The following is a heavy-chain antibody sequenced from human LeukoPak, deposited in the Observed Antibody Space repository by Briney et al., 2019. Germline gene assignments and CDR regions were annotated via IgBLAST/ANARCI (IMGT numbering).Heavy chain of an antibody. CDR3: ARVDVLRYFGARTDAFDI. J-gene: IGHJ3*02. V-gene: IGHV1-8*01. Sequence: ASVKVSCKASGYTFTSDDINWVRQATGQGLEWMGWMNPNSGNTGYAQKFQGRVTMTRNTSISTAYMELSSLRSEDTAVYYCARVDVLRYFGARTDAFDIWGQGTMVTVSS. CDR1: GYTFTSDD. CDR2: MNPNSGNT. D-gene: IGHD3-9*01.